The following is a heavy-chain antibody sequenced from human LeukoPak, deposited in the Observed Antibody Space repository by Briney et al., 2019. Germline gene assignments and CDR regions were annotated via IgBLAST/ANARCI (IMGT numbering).Heavy chain of an antibody. CDR3: ARDRGDYFGPLDY. D-gene: IGHD4-17*01. V-gene: IGHV3-30*19. CDR2: ISYDGSNK. J-gene: IGHJ4*02. CDR1: GFTFRSYG. Sequence: GSLRLSCAACGFTFRSYGMHWVRQAPGKGLEWVAVISYDGSNKYYADSVKGRFTISRDNSKNTLYLQMNSLRAEDTAVYYCARDRGDYFGPLDYWGQGTLVTVSS.